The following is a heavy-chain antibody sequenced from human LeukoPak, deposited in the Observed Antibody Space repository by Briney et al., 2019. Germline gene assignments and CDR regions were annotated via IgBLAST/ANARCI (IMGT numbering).Heavy chain of an antibody. D-gene: IGHD4-17*01. V-gene: IGHV5-51*01. J-gene: IGHJ4*02. CDR2: IYPGDSDT. CDR1: GHSFTSYW. CDR3: ATVRTYGDYAMNY. Sequence: HGESLKVSCKGSGHSFTSYWISWVRQMPGKGLEWMGIIYPGDSDTRYSPSFQGQVTISADKSISTAYLQWSSLKASDTGMYYCATVRTYGDYAMNYWGQGTLVTVSS.